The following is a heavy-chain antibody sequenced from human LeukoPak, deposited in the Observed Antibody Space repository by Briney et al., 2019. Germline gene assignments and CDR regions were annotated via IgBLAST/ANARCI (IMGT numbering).Heavy chain of an antibody. CDR2: ISTYNGNT. CDR3: ARDLDYSSSWYKLDY. CDR1: GYTFTSYG. D-gene: IGHD6-13*01. V-gene: IGHV1-18*01. Sequence: ASVKVSCKASGYTFTSYGIGWVRQAPGQGLEWMGWISTYNGNTYYAHKVQGRVTITTDTSTSTAYMELRSLRSDDTAVYYCARDLDYSSSWYKLDYWGQGTLVTVSS. J-gene: IGHJ4*02.